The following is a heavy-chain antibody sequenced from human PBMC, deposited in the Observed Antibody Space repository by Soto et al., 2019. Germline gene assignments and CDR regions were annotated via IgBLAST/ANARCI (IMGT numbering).Heavy chain of an antibody. CDR1: GFTFSSYG. Sequence: QVQLVESGGGVVQPGRSLRLSCAASGFTFSSYGMHWVRQAPGKGLEWVAVIWFDGSNKFYADSVKGRFTISRDNSKNTVSLQMNSLRDEDSAADYWATTGPYWGQGTLVTVSS. CDR2: IWFDGSNK. V-gene: IGHV3-33*01. CDR3: ATTGPY. J-gene: IGHJ4*02.